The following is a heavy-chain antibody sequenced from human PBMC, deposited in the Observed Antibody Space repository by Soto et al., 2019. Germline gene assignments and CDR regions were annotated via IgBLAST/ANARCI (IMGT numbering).Heavy chain of an antibody. V-gene: IGHV3-23*01. Sequence: GGSMRLSSAASGVTLSSYAMSGVRQAPGKGLEWVSVISGSGGSTYYADSVKGRFTISRDNSKNTLYLQMNSLRAEDTAVYYCAKNAIGYDSSGFLTYFAYWGQGSLVTGSS. CDR1: GVTLSSYA. CDR2: ISGSGGST. J-gene: IGHJ4*02. CDR3: AKNAIGYDSSGFLTYFAY. D-gene: IGHD3-22*01.